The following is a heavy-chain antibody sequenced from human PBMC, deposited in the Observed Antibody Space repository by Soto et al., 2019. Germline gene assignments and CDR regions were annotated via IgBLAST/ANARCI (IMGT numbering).Heavy chain of an antibody. V-gene: IGHV1-18*01. D-gene: IGHD3-10*01. CDR3: ARRSPILGSPTYYDGMDV. CDR2: ISAYNGNT. CDR1: GYTFTSYG. J-gene: IGHJ6*02. Sequence: QVQLVQSGAEVKKPGASVKVSCKASGYTFTSYGISWVRQAPGQGLEWMGWISAYNGNTNYAQKLQGRVTMTTDTSTSTAYMERRSLRSDDTAVYYCARRSPILGSPTYYDGMDVWGQGTTVTVSS.